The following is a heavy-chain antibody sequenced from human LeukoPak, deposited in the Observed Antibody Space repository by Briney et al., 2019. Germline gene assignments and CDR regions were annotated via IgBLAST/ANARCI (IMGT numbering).Heavy chain of an antibody. Sequence: TASGTLSLTCAVSGGSISSSNWWSWVRQPPGKGLEWIGEIYHSGSTNYNPSLKSRVTISVDKSKNQFSLKLSSVTAADTAVYYCARKPTIAVAGTFDYWGQGTLVTVSS. J-gene: IGHJ4*02. D-gene: IGHD6-19*01. CDR3: ARKPTIAVAGTFDY. CDR1: GGSISSSNW. CDR2: IYHSGST. V-gene: IGHV4-4*02.